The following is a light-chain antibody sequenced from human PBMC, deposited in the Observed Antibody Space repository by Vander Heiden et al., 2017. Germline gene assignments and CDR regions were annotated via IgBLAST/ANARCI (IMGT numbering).Light chain of an antibody. Sequence: EIVLTHSPATLSFSPGERATLSCRASQSGMTFLAWYQQKPGQTPRLLIYDASNRATGIPARFSGSGSGTDFTLTISSREPEDFAVYFCQQRYDWPPITFGQGTRLEIK. CDR1: QSGMTF. CDR3: QQRYDWPPIT. J-gene: IGKJ5*01. V-gene: IGKV3-11*01. CDR2: DAS.